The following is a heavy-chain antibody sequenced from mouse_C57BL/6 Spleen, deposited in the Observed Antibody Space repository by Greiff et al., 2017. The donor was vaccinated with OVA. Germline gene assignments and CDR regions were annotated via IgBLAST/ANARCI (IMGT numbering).Heavy chain of an antibody. V-gene: IGHV5-4*01. J-gene: IGHJ2*01. D-gene: IGHD1-1*01. CDR2: ISDGGSYT. Sequence: EVQGVESGGGLVKPGGSLKLSCAASGFTFSSYAMSWVRQTPEKRLEWVATISDGGSYTYHPDNVKGRFTISRDNAKNNLYLQMSHLKSEDTAMYYCAREDYYGSSLFDYWGQGTTLTVSS. CDR3: AREDYYGSSLFDY. CDR1: GFTFSSYA.